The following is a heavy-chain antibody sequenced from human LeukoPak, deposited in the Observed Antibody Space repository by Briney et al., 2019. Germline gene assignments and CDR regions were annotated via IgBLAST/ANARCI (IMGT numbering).Heavy chain of an antibody. CDR3: ARLSRYYDFWSGFLY. D-gene: IGHD3-3*01. Sequence: SETLSLTCTVSGASISNYYWSWIRQPPGKGLECIGYVSYSGRTNHNPSLKSRVTISADTSKNQFSLKLTSVTAADTAVYYCARLSRYYDFWSGFLYWGQGTLVTVSS. J-gene: IGHJ1*01. CDR2: VSYSGRT. CDR1: GASISNYY. V-gene: IGHV4-59*08.